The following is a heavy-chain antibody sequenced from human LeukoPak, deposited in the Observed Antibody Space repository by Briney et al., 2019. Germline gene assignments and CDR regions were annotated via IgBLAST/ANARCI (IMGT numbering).Heavy chain of an antibody. J-gene: IGHJ6*02. Sequence: PGGSLRLPCAASGFTFSSYAMSWVRQAPGKGLAWVSTISGGSGSTYCADSVKGRFTISRDNSKNTLYLQMNSLRAEDTAVYYCARDSGYCSSTSCFNYYYYGMDVWGQGTTVTVSS. D-gene: IGHD2-2*03. CDR3: ARDSGYCSSTSCFNYYYYGMDV. V-gene: IGHV3-23*01. CDR1: GFTFSSYA. CDR2: ISGGSGST.